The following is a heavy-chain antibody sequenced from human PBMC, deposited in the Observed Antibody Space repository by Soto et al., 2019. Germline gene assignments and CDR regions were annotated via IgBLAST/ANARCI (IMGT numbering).Heavy chain of an antibody. CDR3: ARGGPEMATIGSFDY. CDR2: INPSGGST. Sequence: QVQLVQSGAEVKKPGASVKVSCKASGYTFTNYYMHWVRQAPGQGLEWMGIINPSGGSTRYAQKFQGRVTMTRDTSTSTVYMEVSSLRSEDTAVYYCARGGPEMATIGSFDYWGQGNLVTVSS. CDR1: GYTFTNYY. V-gene: IGHV1-46*01. J-gene: IGHJ4*02. D-gene: IGHD3-16*01.